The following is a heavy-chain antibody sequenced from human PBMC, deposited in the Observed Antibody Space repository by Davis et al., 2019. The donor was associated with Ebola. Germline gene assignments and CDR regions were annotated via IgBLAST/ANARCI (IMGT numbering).Heavy chain of an antibody. V-gene: IGHV1-8*02. Sequence: AASVKVSCKTSGYTFSNYDINWVRQATGQGLEWMGWMNPNSGNTGYAQKFQGRVTMTRNTSISTAYLELSSLSSEDTAVYYCAREMTRYRYGSVLDWGQGTLVTVSS. D-gene: IGHD3-16*02. CDR1: GYTFSNYD. J-gene: IGHJ4*02. CDR2: MNPNSGNT. CDR3: AREMTRYRYGSVLD.